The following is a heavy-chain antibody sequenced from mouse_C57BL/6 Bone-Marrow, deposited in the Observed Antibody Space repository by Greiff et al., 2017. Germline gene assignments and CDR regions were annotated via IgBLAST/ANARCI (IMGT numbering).Heavy chain of an antibody. CDR3: ARPNDGYYPAY. CDR1: GYTFTNYW. D-gene: IGHD2-3*01. J-gene: IGHJ3*01. V-gene: IGHV1-61*01. Sequence: QVQLQQPGAELVRPGSSVKLSCKASGYTFTNYWMDWVKQRPGQGLEWIGNIYPSDSETHYNQKFKDKATLTVDKSSSTAYMQLSSLTSEDSAVYYCARPNDGYYPAYWGQGTLVTVSS. CDR2: IYPSDSET.